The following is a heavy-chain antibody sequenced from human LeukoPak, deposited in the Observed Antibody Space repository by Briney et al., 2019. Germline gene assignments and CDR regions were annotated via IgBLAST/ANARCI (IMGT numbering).Heavy chain of an antibody. CDR2: INPSGGST. J-gene: IGHJ4*02. Sequence: ASVKDSCKASGYTFTNYYMHWVRQAPGQGLEWMGIINPSGGSTSYAQKLQGRVTMTRDTSTSTVYMEFSSLRSEDTAVYYCARFSYGGGGYFDYWGQGTLVTVSS. CDR1: GYTFTNYY. D-gene: IGHD5-18*01. CDR3: ARFSYGGGGYFDY. V-gene: IGHV1-46*04.